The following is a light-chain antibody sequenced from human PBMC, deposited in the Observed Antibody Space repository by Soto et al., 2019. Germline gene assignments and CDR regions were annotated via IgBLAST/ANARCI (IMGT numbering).Light chain of an antibody. CDR2: GTS. J-gene: IGKJ3*01. CDR3: QQYGSSYT. V-gene: IGKV3-20*01. Sequence: EIVLTQSPGTLSLSPGERATLSCRASQSVRSNYLAWYQQQPGQAPRLLIYGTSTRATGIPDRFNGSGSGTDFTLTISRLEPEDFAVYYCQQYGSSYTFGPGTKVEIK. CDR1: QSVRSNY.